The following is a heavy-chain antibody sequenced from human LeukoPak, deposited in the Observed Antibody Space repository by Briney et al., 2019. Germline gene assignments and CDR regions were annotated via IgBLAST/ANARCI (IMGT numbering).Heavy chain of an antibody. V-gene: IGHV4-61*02. Sequence: PSETLSLTCTVSGGSISSGSYYWSWIRQPAGKGLEWIGRIYTSGSTNYNPSLKSRVTISVDTSKNQFSLKLSSVTAADTAVYYCARDGDPDYGDYERRNWFDPWGQGTLVTVSS. CDR1: GGSISSGSYY. J-gene: IGHJ5*02. CDR3: ARDGDPDYGDYERRNWFDP. D-gene: IGHD4-17*01. CDR2: IYTSGST.